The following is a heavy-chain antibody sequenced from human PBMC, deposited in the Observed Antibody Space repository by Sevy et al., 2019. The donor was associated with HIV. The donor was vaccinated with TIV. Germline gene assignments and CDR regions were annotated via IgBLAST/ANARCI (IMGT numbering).Heavy chain of an antibody. J-gene: IGHJ4*02. Sequence: GGSLRLSCAASEISFSEYYMSWIRQTPGKGLEWISYISSGGSIIYYADSVKGRLTISRDNAKNSLYLQMNSLRAEDTAVYYCTRVRYNYGSYYFDYWGQGTLVTVSS. CDR3: TRVRYNYGSYYFDY. CDR1: EISFSEYY. CDR2: ISSGGSII. V-gene: IGHV3-11*01. D-gene: IGHD1-1*01.